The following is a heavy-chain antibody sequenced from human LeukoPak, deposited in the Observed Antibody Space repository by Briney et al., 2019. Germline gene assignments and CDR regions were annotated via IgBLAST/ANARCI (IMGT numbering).Heavy chain of an antibody. CDR3: ARGGGRYSVDY. D-gene: IGHD1-26*01. Sequence: ASVKVSCKASGYTFTGYYIYWVRQAPGQGLEWMGWINPNSGGTKYAQMFQGRVTMTRDTSITTVYMELSGLSFDDTAVYYCARGGGRYSVDYWGQGTLVIVSS. CDR1: GYTFTGYY. V-gene: IGHV1-2*02. J-gene: IGHJ4*02. CDR2: INPNSGGT.